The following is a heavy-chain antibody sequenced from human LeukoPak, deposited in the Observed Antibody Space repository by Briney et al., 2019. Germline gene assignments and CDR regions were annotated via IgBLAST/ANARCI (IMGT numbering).Heavy chain of an antibody. D-gene: IGHD2-8*01. CDR2: INPSDTST. CDR3: ARPLAPVMLNAFDI. Sequence: GASVKVSCKASGYTFTNYYIHWVRQAPGQGLEWMGIINPSDTSTGYAQNFQGRVTVTRDTSTSTVYMEPSSLRSEDTAVYYCARPLAPVMLNAFDIWGQGTMVTVSS. CDR1: GYTFTNYY. J-gene: IGHJ3*02. V-gene: IGHV1-46*01.